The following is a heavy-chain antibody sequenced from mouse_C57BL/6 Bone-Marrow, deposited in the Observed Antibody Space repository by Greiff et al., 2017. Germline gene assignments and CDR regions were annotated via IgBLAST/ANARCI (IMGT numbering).Heavy chain of an antibody. CDR3: ARRSIYYAGFAY. Sequence: EVKLVESGGDLVKPGGSLKLSCAASGFTFSSYGMSWVRQTPDKRLEWVGTISSGGSYTYYTENVKGRFTISRDKAKNTLYLQMSRQKSEDTAMYYCARRSIYYAGFAYWGQGTLVTVSA. J-gene: IGHJ3*01. CDR2: ISSGGSYT. CDR1: GFTFSSYG. D-gene: IGHD2-1*01. V-gene: IGHV5-6*02.